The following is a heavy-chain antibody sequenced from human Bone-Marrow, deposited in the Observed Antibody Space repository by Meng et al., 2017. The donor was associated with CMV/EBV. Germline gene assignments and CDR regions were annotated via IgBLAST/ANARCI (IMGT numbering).Heavy chain of an antibody. CDR2: IKQDGSEK. J-gene: IGHJ3*02. V-gene: IGHV3-7*01. Sequence: GGSLRLSCAASGFTFSSYWMSWVRQAPGKGLEWVANIKQDGSEKYYVDSVKGRFTISRDNAKNSLYLQMNSLRAEDTAVYYCARDRLSATEQLGPPDAFDIWGQGTMVTVSS. CDR1: GFTFSSYW. D-gene: IGHD6-13*01. CDR3: ARDRLSATEQLGPPDAFDI.